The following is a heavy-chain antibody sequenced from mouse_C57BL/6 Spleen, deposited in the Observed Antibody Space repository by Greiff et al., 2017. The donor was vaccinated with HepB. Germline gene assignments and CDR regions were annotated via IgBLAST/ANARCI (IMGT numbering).Heavy chain of an antibody. J-gene: IGHJ3*01. CDR3: ARAYDYVPFAY. CDR2: RSYDGSN. Sequence: EVKLLESGPGLVKPSQSLSLTCSVTGYSFTSGYDWNWIRQFPGNKLEWMGYRSYDGSNNYNPSLKNRISITRDTSKNQFFLKLNSVTTEDTATYYFARAYDYVPFAYWGQGTLVTVSA. D-gene: IGHD2-4*01. CDR1: GYSFTSGYD. V-gene: IGHV3-6*01.